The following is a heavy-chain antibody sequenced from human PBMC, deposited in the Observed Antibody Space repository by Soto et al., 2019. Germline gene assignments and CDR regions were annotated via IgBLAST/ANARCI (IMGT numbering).Heavy chain of an antibody. Sequence: PSETLSLTCNASGGSIYTYYWSWLRQPPGKGLEWIGYISDGASTNYNPSLDSRVTLSVYTSKTQVSLNLSSESAADTSIYFCAGHCSRPICPEYHYCRLEFRGQVTTGAFSS. CDR1: GGSIYTYY. V-gene: IGHV4-59*01. D-gene: IGHD2-2*01. CDR2: ISDGAST. CDR3: AGHCSRPICPEYHYCRLEF. J-gene: IGHJ6*02.